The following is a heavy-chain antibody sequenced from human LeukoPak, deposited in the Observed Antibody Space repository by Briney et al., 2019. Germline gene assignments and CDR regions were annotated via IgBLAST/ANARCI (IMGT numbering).Heavy chain of an antibody. Sequence: GGSLRLSCAASGFTFSSYAMHWVRQAPGKGLEWVAVISYDGTNKYYADSVKGRFTISRDNSKNTLFLQMNSLKVEDTAVYYCANSPRGDYPRYWGQGTLVTVSS. D-gene: IGHD2-21*01. CDR2: ISYDGTNK. CDR3: ANSPRGDYPRY. CDR1: GFTFSSYA. J-gene: IGHJ4*02. V-gene: IGHV3-30*04.